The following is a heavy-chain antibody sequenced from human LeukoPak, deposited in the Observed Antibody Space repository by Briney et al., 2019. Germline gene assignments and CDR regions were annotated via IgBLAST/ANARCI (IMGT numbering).Heavy chain of an antibody. Sequence: GASVKVSCKASGYIFTSYVISWVRQAPGQGGEWMGWISAYNGNTNYAQKLQGRVTMTTDTSTSTAYMEWRSLRSDDTAVYYCALSGIAAAGTRGPGYMDVWGKGTPVTISS. CDR3: ALSGIAAAGTRGPGYMDV. CDR1: GYIFTSYV. D-gene: IGHD6-13*01. CDR2: ISAYNGNT. J-gene: IGHJ6*03. V-gene: IGHV1-18*01.